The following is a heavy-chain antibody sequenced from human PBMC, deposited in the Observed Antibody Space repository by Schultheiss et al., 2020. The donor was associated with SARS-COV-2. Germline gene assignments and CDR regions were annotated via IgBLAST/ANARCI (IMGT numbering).Heavy chain of an antibody. CDR3: ARDYGDYLDY. D-gene: IGHD4-17*01. J-gene: IGHJ4*02. CDR1: GFTFSSYS. CDR2: ISGSGGST. Sequence: GGSLRLSCAASGFTFSSYSMNWVRQAPGKGLEWVSAISGSGGSTYYADSVKGRFTISRDNAKNSLYLQMNSLRAEDTAVYYCARDYGDYLDYWGQGTLVTVSS. V-gene: IGHV3-21*01.